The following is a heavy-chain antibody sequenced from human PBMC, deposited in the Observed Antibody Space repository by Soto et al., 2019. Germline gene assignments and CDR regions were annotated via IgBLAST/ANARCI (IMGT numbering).Heavy chain of an antibody. V-gene: IGHV1-18*01. CDR1: GYTFTSYG. Sequence: ASVKVSCKASGYTFTSYGISWVRQAPGQGLEWMGWISAYNGNTNYAQKLQGRVTMTTDTSTSTAYMELRSLRSDDTAVYYCALTRRPTILDVPGPGFEHWGRGTLVTVYS. J-gene: IGHJ4*02. CDR2: ISAYNGNT. CDR3: ALTRRPTILDVPGPGFEH. D-gene: IGHD6-19*01.